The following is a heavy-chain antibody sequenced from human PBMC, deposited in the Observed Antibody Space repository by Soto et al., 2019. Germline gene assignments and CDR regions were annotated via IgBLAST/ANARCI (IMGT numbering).Heavy chain of an antibody. CDR3: AREGGSSWYGQWPYYFDY. CDR1: GGSFSGYY. CDR2: INHSGST. V-gene: IGHV4-34*01. D-gene: IGHD6-13*01. Sequence: QVQLQQWGAGLLKPSETLSLTCAVYGGSFSGYYWSWIRQPPGKGLEWIGEINHSGSTNYNPSLKSRVTISVDTSKNQFSLKLSSVPAADTAVYYCAREGGSSWYGQWPYYFDYWGQGTLVTVSS. J-gene: IGHJ4*02.